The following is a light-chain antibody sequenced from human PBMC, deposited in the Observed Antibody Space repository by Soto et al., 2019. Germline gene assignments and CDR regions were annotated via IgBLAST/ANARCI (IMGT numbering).Light chain of an antibody. J-gene: IGLJ2*01. CDR1: RSNIGAGYD. V-gene: IGLV1-40*01. CDR2: ANS. CDR3: QSYDTSLSVV. Sequence: QSVLTQPPSVSGAPGQRVTISCTGSRSNIGAGYDVHWYQQLPGTAPKLLIYANSNRPSGVPDRFSGSKSGTSASLAITGLQAEDEADYYCQSYDTSLSVVFGGGTKVTVL.